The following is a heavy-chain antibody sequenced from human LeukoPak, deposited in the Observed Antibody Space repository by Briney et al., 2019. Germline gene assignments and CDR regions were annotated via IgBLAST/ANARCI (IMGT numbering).Heavy chain of an antibody. Sequence: GGSLRLSCAASGFTFSSYGMHWVRQAPGKGLEWVAVIWYDGSNKYYADSVKGRFTISRDNSKNTLYLQMNSLRAEDTAAYYCARAPSRYCSGGYCYDYFDYWGQGTLVTVSS. J-gene: IGHJ4*02. V-gene: IGHV3-33*01. D-gene: IGHD2-15*01. CDR3: ARAPSRYCSGGYCYDYFDY. CDR2: IWYDGSNK. CDR1: GFTFSSYG.